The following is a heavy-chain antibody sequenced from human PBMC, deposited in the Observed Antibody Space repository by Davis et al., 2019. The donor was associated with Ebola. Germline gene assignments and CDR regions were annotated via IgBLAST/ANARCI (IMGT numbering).Heavy chain of an antibody. D-gene: IGHD5-18*01. CDR2: ISYDGSNK. J-gene: IGHJ4*02. V-gene: IGHV3-30*03. CDR3: ARSSYGPPFDY. CDR1: GFTFSSYG. Sequence: PGGSLRLSCAASGFTFSSYGMHWVRQAPGKGLEWVAVISYDGSNKYYADSVKGRFTISRDNSKNTLYLQMNSLRAEDTAVYYCARSSYGPPFDYWGQGTLVTVSS.